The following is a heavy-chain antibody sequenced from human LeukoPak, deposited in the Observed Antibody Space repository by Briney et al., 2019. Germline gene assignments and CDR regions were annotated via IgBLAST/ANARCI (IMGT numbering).Heavy chain of an antibody. V-gene: IGHV4-61*01. CDR1: GGSVSSVSYY. Sequence: SETLSLTCTVSGGSVSSVSYYWSWIRQPPGKGLEWIGYIYYSGSTNYNPSLKSRVTMSVDTSKIQFSLRLSSVTAADTAVYYCARDRYTINWFDPWGQGTLVTVSS. CDR2: IYYSGST. CDR3: ARDRYTINWFDP. D-gene: IGHD2-2*02. J-gene: IGHJ5*02.